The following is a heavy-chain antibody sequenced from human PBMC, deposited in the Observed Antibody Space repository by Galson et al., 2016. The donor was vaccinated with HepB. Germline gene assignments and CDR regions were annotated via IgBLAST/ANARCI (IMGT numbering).Heavy chain of an antibody. CDR3: AKLMGDCGDRSTEFVDY. D-gene: IGHD2-21*01. J-gene: IGHJ4*02. V-gene: IGHV3-23*01. Sequence: SLRLSCAASGFTFSSYIMSWVRQAPGKRLEWVAVISDSGYDKYYADPAKGRFTISKDNSKNTVYLQMNSLRAEDTAIYYCAKLMGDCGDRSTEFVDYWGQGTLLTVSS. CDR1: GFTFSSYI. CDR2: ISDSGYDK.